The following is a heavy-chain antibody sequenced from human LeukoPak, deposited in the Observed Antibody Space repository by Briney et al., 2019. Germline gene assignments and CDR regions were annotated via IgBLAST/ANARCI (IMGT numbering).Heavy chain of an antibody. CDR1: GYSISSGYY. D-gene: IGHD3-22*01. CDR2: IYHSGST. Sequence: SETLSLTCAVSGYSISSGYYWGWSRRPPGKGREWIGRIYHSGSTYYNPSLKRRVTISVDTSKNQFSLKLSSVTAADAAVYYCARHGNYYDTSPSDPCGWGPLAFVSS. V-gene: IGHV4-38-2*01. J-gene: IGHJ5*02. CDR3: ARHGNYYDTSPSDP.